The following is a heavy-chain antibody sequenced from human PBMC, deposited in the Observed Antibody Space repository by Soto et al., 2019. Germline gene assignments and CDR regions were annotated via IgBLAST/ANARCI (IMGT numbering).Heavy chain of an antibody. CDR3: AREQELLPYFDY. CDR1: GGSISSYY. CDR2: IYYSGST. D-gene: IGHD2-15*01. V-gene: IGHV4-59*01. J-gene: IGHJ4*02. Sequence: NPSETLSLTCTVSGGSISSYYWSWIRQPPGKGLEWIGYIYYSGSTNYNPSLKSRVTISVDTSKNQFSLKLSSVTAADTAVYYCAREQELLPYFDYWGQGTLVTVSS.